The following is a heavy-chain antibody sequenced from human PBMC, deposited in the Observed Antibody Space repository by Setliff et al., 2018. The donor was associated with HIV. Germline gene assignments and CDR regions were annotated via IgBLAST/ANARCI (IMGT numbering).Heavy chain of an antibody. D-gene: IGHD3-10*01. CDR2: ISYTGST. Sequence: SETLSLTCTVSGGSISSSSYYWSWLRQPPGKGLEWIGYISYTGSTNYNPSLKSRVTISVDTSKNQFSLKLSSVTAADTAVYYCAGGLHYGLGKFGYWGQGTLVTVSS. CDR1: GGSISSSSYY. J-gene: IGHJ4*02. CDR3: AGGLHYGLGKFGY. V-gene: IGHV4-61*01.